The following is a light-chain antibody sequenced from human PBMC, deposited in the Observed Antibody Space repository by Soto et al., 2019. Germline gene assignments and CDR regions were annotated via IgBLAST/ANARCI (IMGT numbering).Light chain of an antibody. CDR3: QRFGTSPPWT. V-gene: IGKV3-20*01. J-gene: IGKJ1*01. CDR2: GTS. Sequence: EIVLKQSPGTLSLSPGERATLSCRASQSLSSSYLAWYQQKPGQAPRLLIYGTSIRATGIPDRFSGSGSGTDFTLTITRLEPEDFAVYYCQRFGTSPPWTFGQGSKVDNK. CDR1: QSLSSSY.